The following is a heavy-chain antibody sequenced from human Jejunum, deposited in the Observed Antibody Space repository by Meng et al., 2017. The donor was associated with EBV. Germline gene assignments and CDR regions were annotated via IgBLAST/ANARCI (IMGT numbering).Heavy chain of an antibody. D-gene: IGHD1-26*01. CDR1: GFTLSDHW. V-gene: IGHV3-74*01. Sequence: EVLPVGSGGGLVQPGGSLSLSCAASGFTLSDHWIHWVRQAPGEGLMWVSRINPDGRTINYGDSVKGRFTISRDNAKNTLYLQMNSLRAEDTAVYYCTRAGYYRFDYWGQGALVTGSS. J-gene: IGHJ4*02. CDR3: TRAGYYRFDY. CDR2: INPDGRTI.